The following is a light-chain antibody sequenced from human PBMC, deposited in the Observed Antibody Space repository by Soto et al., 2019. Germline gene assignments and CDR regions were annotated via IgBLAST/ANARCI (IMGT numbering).Light chain of an antibody. CDR1: STDVGVYNY. CDR3: CSYAGYDVI. CDR2: DVN. J-gene: IGLJ2*01. V-gene: IGLV2-11*01. Sequence: QAVVTQPRSVSGSPGQSVTLSCTGTSTDVGVYNYVSWYQRHPGKAPKLLVYDVNKRPSGVPDRFFASKSGNTASLIISGLQAEDEADYFCCSYAGYDVIFGGGTKLTVL.